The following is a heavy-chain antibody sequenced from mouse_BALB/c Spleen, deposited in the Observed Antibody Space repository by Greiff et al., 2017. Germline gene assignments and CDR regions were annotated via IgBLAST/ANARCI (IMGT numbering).Heavy chain of an antibody. D-gene: IGHD1-1*01. V-gene: IGHV5-6-3*01. J-gene: IGHJ2*01. CDR2: INSNGGST. Sequence: EVQRVESGGGLVQPGGSLKLSCAASGFTFSSYGMSWVRQTPDKRLELVATINSNGGSTYYPDSVKGRFTISRDNAKNTLYLQMSSLKSEDTAMYYCARGYGSSPYYFDYWGQGTTLTVSS. CDR3: ARGYGSSPYYFDY. CDR1: GFTFSSYG.